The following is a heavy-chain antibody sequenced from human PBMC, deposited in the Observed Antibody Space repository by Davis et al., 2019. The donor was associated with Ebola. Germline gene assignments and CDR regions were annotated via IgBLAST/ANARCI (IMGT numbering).Heavy chain of an antibody. CDR3: ARDNVRGGLDY. Sequence: ASVKVSCKASGYTFTGYYMHWARRAPGQGLEWMGWINPNSGGTNYAQKFQGWVTMTRDTSISTAYMELSRLRSDDTAVYYCARDNVRGGLDYWGQGTLVTVSS. V-gene: IGHV1-2*04. D-gene: IGHD2-8*01. CDR2: INPNSGGT. CDR1: GYTFTGYY. J-gene: IGHJ4*02.